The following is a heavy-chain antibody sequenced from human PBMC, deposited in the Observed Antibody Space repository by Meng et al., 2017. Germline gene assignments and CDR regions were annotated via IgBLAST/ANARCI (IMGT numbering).Heavy chain of an antibody. D-gene: IGHD4-17*01. V-gene: IGHV3-53*01. J-gene: IGHJ4*02. CDR3: ASSTTVTTDY. CDR2: IYSGGST. Sequence: GESLKISCAASGFTFSSYWMSWVRQAPGKGLEWVSVIYSGGSTYYADSVKGRFTISRDNSKNTLYLQMNSLRAEDTAVYYCASSTTVTTDYWGQGTLVTVSS. CDR1: GFTFSSYW.